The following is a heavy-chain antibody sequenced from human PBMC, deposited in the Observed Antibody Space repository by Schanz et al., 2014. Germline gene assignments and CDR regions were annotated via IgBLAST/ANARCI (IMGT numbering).Heavy chain of an antibody. Sequence: EVQLVQSGGGLVQPGRALRLSCAASGFTFDDFAMHWVRQVPGKGLEWVSGVSWNSASIGYAESVRGRFTISRDNAKNSLSLQMNSLRTEDTAFYYCAKDFRSSSWSLQFDYWGQGSLVTVS. CDR2: VSWNSASI. V-gene: IGHV3-9*01. J-gene: IGHJ4*02. D-gene: IGHD6-13*01. CDR3: AKDFRSSSWSLQFDY. CDR1: GFTFDDFA.